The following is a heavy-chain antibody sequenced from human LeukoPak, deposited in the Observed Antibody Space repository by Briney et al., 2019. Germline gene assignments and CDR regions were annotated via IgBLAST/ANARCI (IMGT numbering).Heavy chain of an antibody. CDR1: GYTFTSYG. J-gene: IGHJ6*03. D-gene: IGHD3-3*01. CDR3: ARVRITIFHYYYYYYMDV. V-gene: IGHV1-18*01. CDR2: ISAYNGNT. Sequence: ASVKVSCKASGYTFTSYGISWVRQAPGQGLERLGWISAYNGNTNYAQKLQGRVTMTTGTSTSTAYMELRSLRSDDTAVYYCARVRITIFHYYYYYYMDVWGKGTTVTVSS.